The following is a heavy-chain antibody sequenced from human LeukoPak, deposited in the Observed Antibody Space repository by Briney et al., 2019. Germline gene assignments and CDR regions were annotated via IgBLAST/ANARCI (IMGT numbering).Heavy chain of an antibody. CDR1: GFTFSSYA. Sequence: GGSLRLSCAASGFTFSSYAMSWVRQAPGKGLEWVSAISGSGGSTYYADSVKGRFTISRDNSKNTLYLQMNSLRAEDTAVYYCAKDAYSSGWYIPSPKDCWGQGTLVTVSS. V-gene: IGHV3-23*01. CDR3: AKDAYSSGWYIPSPKDC. J-gene: IGHJ4*02. D-gene: IGHD6-19*01. CDR2: ISGSGGST.